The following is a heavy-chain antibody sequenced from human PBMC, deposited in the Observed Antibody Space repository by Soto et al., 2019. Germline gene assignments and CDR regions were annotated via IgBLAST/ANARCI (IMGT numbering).Heavy chain of an antibody. Sequence: GSLRLSCAASGFTFTTYWMDWVRQTPGKGLEWVANINQDGSEKNYVDSVKGRFTIYRDNAKNSLYLQMSGLTAEDSALYYCSRSLDSWGQGTLVTVSS. V-gene: IGHV3-7*01. J-gene: IGHJ4*02. CDR3: SRSLDS. CDR2: INQDGSEK. CDR1: GFTFTTYW.